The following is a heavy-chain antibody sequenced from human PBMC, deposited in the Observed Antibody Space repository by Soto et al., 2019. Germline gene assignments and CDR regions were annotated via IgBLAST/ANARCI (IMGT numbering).Heavy chain of an antibody. J-gene: IGHJ4*02. CDR2: ISAYNGNT. D-gene: IGHD3-22*01. CDR1: GYTFTSYG. V-gene: IGHV1-18*01. Sequence: VASVKVSCKASGYTFTSYGISWVRQAPGQGLEWMGWISAYNGNTNYAQKLQGRVTMTTDTSTSTAYMELRSLRSDDTAVYYCARMTYYYDSSGYYPNDYWGQGTLVTVSS. CDR3: ARMTYYYDSSGYYPNDY.